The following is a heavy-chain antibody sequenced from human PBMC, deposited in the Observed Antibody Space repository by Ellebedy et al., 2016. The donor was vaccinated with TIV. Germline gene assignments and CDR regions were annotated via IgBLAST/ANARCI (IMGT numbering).Heavy chain of an antibody. CDR1: GFNFHDYG. Sequence: GESLKISCVASGFNFHDYGITWVRQVPGRGLEWVSSINWNGANIGYAASVKGRFTISTDNAKKSLYLEMNSLRAEDTAMYYCASSVTLIVVAADALDVWGQGTMVTVSS. D-gene: IGHD3-22*01. V-gene: IGHV3-20*04. CDR2: INWNGANI. CDR3: ASSVTLIVVAADALDV. J-gene: IGHJ3*01.